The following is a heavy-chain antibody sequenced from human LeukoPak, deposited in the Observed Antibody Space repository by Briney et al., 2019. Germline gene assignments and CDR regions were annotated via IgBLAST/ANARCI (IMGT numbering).Heavy chain of an antibody. J-gene: IGHJ2*01. CDR1: GGTFGSYV. CDR3: AKEGDTALVTGYFDL. Sequence: ASVKVSCKASGGTFGSYVISWVRQAPGQGLEWMGGIIPIFGTAHYAQKFQGRLTTTADESTSTVYMEMSSLRSEDTAMYYCAKEGDTALVTGYFDLWGRSTLVTVSS. D-gene: IGHD5-18*01. CDR2: IIPIFGTA. V-gene: IGHV1-69*13.